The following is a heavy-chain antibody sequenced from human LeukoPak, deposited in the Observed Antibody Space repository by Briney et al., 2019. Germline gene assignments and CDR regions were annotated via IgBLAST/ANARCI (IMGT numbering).Heavy chain of an antibody. Sequence: GGPLRLSCAASGFTFSSYGMSWVRQPPGKGLEWVAAISGSGGSTYYAESVEGRFTISRDNDKNTLYLQLDSLRAEDTAVYYCARGLAVAGSSWFYPWGQGTLVSVSS. CDR2: ISGSGGST. CDR3: ARGLAVAGSSWFYP. V-gene: IGHV3-23*01. CDR1: GFTFSSYG. D-gene: IGHD6-19*01. J-gene: IGHJ5*02.